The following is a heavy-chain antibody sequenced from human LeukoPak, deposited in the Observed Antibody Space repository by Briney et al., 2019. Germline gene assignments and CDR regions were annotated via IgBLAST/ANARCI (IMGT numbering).Heavy chain of an antibody. Sequence: SVKVSCKASGGTFSSYAISWVRQAPGQGLEWMGRIIPILGIANYAQKFQGRVTITADKSTSTAYMELSSLRSEDTAVYYCAKDAITMIVVVKPQPAPLDYWGQGTLVTVSS. CDR3: AKDAITMIVVVKPQPAPLDY. CDR1: GGTFSSYA. J-gene: IGHJ4*02. CDR2: IIPILGIA. V-gene: IGHV1-69*04. D-gene: IGHD3-22*01.